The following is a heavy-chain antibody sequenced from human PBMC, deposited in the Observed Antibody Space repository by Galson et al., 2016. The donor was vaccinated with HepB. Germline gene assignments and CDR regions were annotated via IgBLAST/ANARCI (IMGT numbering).Heavy chain of an antibody. V-gene: IGHV3-20*01. Sequence: SLRLSCAVSGFIFDDYGMSWVRQAPGKGLEWVSGINWSGGSTRYADSVKGRFTTSRDNAKNSLYLQMDSLRVEDTALYHCARVRDCGGGFCNYYFDNWGQGALVTVSS. CDR3: ARVRDCGGGFCNYYFDN. CDR2: INWSGGST. J-gene: IGHJ4*02. CDR1: GFIFDDYG. D-gene: IGHD2-21*01.